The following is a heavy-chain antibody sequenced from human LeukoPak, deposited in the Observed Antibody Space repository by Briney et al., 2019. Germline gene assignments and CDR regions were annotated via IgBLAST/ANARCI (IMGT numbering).Heavy chain of an antibody. Sequence: SVKVSCKASGGTFSSYAISWVRQAPGQGLEWMGGIIPIFGTANYAQKFQGRVTITADESTSKAYMELSSLRSEDTAVYYCARVGTTTGYYFDYWGQGTPVTVSS. J-gene: IGHJ4*02. D-gene: IGHD1-7*01. CDR1: GGTFSSYA. V-gene: IGHV1-69*13. CDR2: IIPIFGTA. CDR3: ARVGTTTGYYFDY.